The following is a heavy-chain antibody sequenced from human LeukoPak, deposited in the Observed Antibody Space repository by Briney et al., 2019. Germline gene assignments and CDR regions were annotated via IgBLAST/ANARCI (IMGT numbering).Heavy chain of an antibody. CDR2: INPNSGGT. CDR3: ARDRNNSPAGALDI. D-gene: IGHD1-14*01. Sequence: ASVKVSCKASGYTFTGYYMHWVRQAPGQGLEWMGWINPNSGGTNYAQKFQGWVTMTRDTSISTAYMELSRLRSDDTAVYYCARDRNNSPAGALDIWGQGTMVTVSS. J-gene: IGHJ3*02. CDR1: GYTFTGYY. V-gene: IGHV1-2*04.